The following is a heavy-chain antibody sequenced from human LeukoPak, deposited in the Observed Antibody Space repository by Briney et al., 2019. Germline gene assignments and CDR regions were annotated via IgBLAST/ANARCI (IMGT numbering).Heavy chain of an antibody. V-gene: IGHV4-4*07. J-gene: IGHJ6*03. D-gene: IGHD5-12*01. CDR1: GGSISSYY. CDR2: IYTSGST. Sequence: PSETLSLTCTVSGGSISSYYWSWIRQPAGKGLEWIGRIYTSGSTNYNPSPKSPVTMSVDTSKNQFSLKLSSVTAADTAVYYCARDRRGYPYYYYYMDVWGKGTTVTVSS. CDR3: ARDRRGYPYYYYYMDV.